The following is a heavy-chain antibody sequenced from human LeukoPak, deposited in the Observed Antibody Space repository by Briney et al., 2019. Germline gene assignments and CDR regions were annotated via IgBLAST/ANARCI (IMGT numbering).Heavy chain of an antibody. CDR2: IYYSGST. V-gene: IGHV4-39*07. CDR1: GGSISSSSYY. J-gene: IGHJ4*02. CDR3: ARVDRPFSSGHGGLADY. Sequence: KPSETLSLTCTVSGGSISSSSYYWGWTRQPPGTGLEWIGGIYYSGSTYYNPSLKSRVTISVDTSKNQFSLKLSSVTAADTAVYYCARVDRPFSSGHGGLADYWGQGTLVTVSS. D-gene: IGHD6-19*01.